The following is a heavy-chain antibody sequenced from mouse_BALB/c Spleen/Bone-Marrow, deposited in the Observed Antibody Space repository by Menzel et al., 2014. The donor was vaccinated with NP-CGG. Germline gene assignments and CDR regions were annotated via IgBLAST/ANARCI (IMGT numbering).Heavy chain of an antibody. V-gene: IGHV1-80*01. CDR1: GYAFSNFW. CDR2: IHPGDGNT. Sequence: VQLQQSGAELVRPGSSVKISCKASGYAFSNFWMNWVKQRPGQGLERIGKIHPGDGNTNNNGKFKGKATLTTDKSSSTAYMQLSSLSSEDSAVYFCARVYYGNLDYWGQGTTLTVSS. CDR3: ARVYYGNLDY. J-gene: IGHJ2*01. D-gene: IGHD2-1*01.